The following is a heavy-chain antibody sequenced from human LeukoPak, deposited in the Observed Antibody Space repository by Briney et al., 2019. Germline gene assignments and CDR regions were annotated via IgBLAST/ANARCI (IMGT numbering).Heavy chain of an antibody. D-gene: IGHD1-26*01. CDR3: ASPIHIVGATKWDYFDY. CDR2: INPNSGGT. J-gene: IGHJ4*02. V-gene: IGHV1-2*02. Sequence: GASVKVSCKASGYTFTGYYMHRVRQAPGQGLEWMGWINPNSGGTNYAQKFQGRVTMTRDTSISTAYMELSRLRSDDTAVYYCASPIHIVGATKWDYFDYWGQGTLVTVSS. CDR1: GYTFTGYY.